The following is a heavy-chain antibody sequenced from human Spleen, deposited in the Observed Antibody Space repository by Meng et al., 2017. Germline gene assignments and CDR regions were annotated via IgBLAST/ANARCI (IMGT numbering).Heavy chain of an antibody. CDR1: GYSITRGYY. D-gene: IGHD3-3*01. V-gene: IGHV4-38-2*02. J-gene: IGHJ4*02. CDR2: IYHSGSA. CDR3: AKLGGYDLLSGFPVDS. Sequence: GSLRLSCTVSGYSITRGYYWGWIRQSPGKGLEWIGNIYHSGSAYYNPSLRSRVTISVDTSKNQFSLQLNSVTAADTALSDWAKLGGYDLLSGFPVDSWGQGTLVTVSS.